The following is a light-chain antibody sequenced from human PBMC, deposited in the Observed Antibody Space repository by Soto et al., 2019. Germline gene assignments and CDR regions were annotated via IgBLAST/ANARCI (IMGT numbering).Light chain of an antibody. CDR1: VTDVGGYNS. CDR2: EVR. J-gene: IGLJ1*01. Sequence: QSVLDQPSSGSRSPGQSITISCTGTVTDVGGYNSVSWYQQHPGKAPKLMIYEVRNRPSGVSDRFSGSKSANTASLTISGLQAEEEADYYCCSYTTTTTYVFGTGPKVTVL. CDR3: CSYTTTTTYV. V-gene: IGLV2-14*01.